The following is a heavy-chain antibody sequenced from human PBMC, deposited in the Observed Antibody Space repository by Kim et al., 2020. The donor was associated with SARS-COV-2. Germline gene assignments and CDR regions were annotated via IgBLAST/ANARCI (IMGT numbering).Heavy chain of an antibody. CDR3: AQAQPLSSGWYVFED. D-gene: IGHD6-19*01. Sequence: GGSLRLSCGASGFTVNNFAMSWVRQAPGKGLEWVSTDPGGGGRTFYADAVKGRFTISRDNSKNTVFLQMNRVRAEDTAVYYCAQAQPLSSGWYVFEDGGQGTLATVSA. CDR2: DPGGGGRT. CDR1: GFTVNNFA. V-gene: IGHV3-23*01. J-gene: IGHJ4*02.